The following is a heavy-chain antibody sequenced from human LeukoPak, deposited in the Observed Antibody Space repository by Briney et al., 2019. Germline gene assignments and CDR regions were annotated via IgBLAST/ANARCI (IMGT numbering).Heavy chain of an antibody. CDR3: AKGYSSGWYVNPLDY. CDR1: GFTFGDYA. D-gene: IGHD6-19*01. V-gene: IGHV3-23*01. J-gene: IGHJ4*02. CDR2: ISGSGGST. Sequence: PGGSLRLSCTASGFTFGDYAMSWFRQAPGKGLEWVSAISGSGGSTYYADSVKGRFTISRDNSKNTLYLQMNSLRAEDTAVYYCAKGYSSGWYVNPLDYWGQGTLVTVSS.